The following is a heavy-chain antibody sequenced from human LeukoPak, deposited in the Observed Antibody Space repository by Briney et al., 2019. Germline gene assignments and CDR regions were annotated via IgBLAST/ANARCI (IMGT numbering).Heavy chain of an antibody. Sequence: GGSLRLSCAASGFTFDDYGMAWVRQAPGKGLEWVSGINGDGGSRGYADSVKGRFTISRDNAKNSLYLQMNSLRVEDTALYYCARNHDYDSSGYHAWGQGTLDTVSS. CDR1: GFTFDDYG. V-gene: IGHV3-20*04. J-gene: IGHJ5*02. D-gene: IGHD3-22*01. CDR3: ARNHDYDSSGYHA. CDR2: INGDGGSR.